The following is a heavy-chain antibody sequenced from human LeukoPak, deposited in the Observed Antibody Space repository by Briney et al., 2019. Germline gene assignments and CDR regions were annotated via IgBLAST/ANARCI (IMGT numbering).Heavy chain of an antibody. CDR2: IKQDGSEK. Sequence: PGGSLRLSCAASGFTFSSYWMSWVRQAPGKGLEWVANIKQDGSEKYYVDSVKGRFTISRDNAKNSLYLQMNSLRAEDTAVYYCAKGRDIVVVPAALRWGQGTLVTVSS. V-gene: IGHV3-7*03. CDR3: AKGRDIVVVPAALR. J-gene: IGHJ4*02. CDR1: GFTFSSYW. D-gene: IGHD2-2*01.